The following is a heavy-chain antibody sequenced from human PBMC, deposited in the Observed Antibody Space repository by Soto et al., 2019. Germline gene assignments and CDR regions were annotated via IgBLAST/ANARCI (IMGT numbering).Heavy chain of an antibody. CDR2: IDHSGYT. CDR3: ARVRDWFDP. CDR1: GGSFSGYY. D-gene: IGHD3-3*01. Sequence: SETLSITCAVDGGSFSGYYWNWIRQPPGKGLEWIGEIDHSGYTNYNPSLKSRVTISVDTSKNQFSLRLTSVTAADTAVYYCARVRDWFDPWGQGTLVTVSS. J-gene: IGHJ5*02. V-gene: IGHV4-34*01.